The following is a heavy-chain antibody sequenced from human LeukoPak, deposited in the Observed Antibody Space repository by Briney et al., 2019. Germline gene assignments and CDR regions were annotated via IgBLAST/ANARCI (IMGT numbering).Heavy chain of an antibody. Sequence: GGSLRLSCAASGFTFSSYGMHWVRQAPGKGLEWVAFIRYDGSNKYYADSVKGRFTISRDNSKNTLYLQMNSLRAEDTAVYYCARANYYGDYDYFDYWGQGTLVTVSS. CDR2: IRYDGSNK. V-gene: IGHV3-30*02. J-gene: IGHJ4*02. D-gene: IGHD4-17*01. CDR3: ARANYYGDYDYFDY. CDR1: GFTFSSYG.